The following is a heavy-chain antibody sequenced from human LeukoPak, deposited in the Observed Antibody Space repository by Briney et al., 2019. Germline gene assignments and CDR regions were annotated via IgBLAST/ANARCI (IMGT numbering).Heavy chain of an antibody. CDR1: GFTFSSYS. D-gene: IGHD1-14*01. CDR3: AREATVLTDY. CDR2: ISSSSSYI. V-gene: IGHV3-21*01. J-gene: IGHJ4*02. Sequence: GGSLRPSCAASGFTFSSYSMSWIRQAPGEGLEWVSSISSSSSYIYYADSVKGRFTISRDNAKNSLYLQMNSLRVEDTAVYYCAREATVLTDYWGQGTLVTVSS.